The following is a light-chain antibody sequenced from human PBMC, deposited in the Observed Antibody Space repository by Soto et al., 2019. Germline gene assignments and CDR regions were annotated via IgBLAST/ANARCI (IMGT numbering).Light chain of an antibody. CDR1: SSNIESNT. Sequence: QLVLTQPPSASGTPGQRVTISCSGSSSNIESNTVYWYQQFPGTAPKLLIYGNNQRPSGVPDRFSGSKSGTSASLAISGLRSEDEADYYCAAWDDSLRGRLFGGGTKVTVL. V-gene: IGLV1-47*01. CDR2: GNN. CDR3: AAWDDSLRGRL. J-gene: IGLJ2*01.